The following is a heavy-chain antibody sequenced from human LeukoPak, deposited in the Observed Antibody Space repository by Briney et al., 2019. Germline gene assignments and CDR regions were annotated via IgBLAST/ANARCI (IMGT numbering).Heavy chain of an antibody. J-gene: IGHJ4*02. CDR1: GFTFSSSG. Sequence: GNSLRLSCAASGFTFSSSGMHWVRQAPGKGLEWVAVIWYDGSNRYYADPVKGRFTVSRDNSKNTPYLQMNSLRAEDTAVYYCARAKGVSTGYRPTDYWGQGTLVTVSS. CDR3: ARAKGVSTGYRPTDY. CDR2: IWYDGSNR. D-gene: IGHD3-22*01. V-gene: IGHV3-33*01.